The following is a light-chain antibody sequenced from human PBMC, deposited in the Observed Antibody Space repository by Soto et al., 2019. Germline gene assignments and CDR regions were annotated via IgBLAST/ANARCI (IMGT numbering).Light chain of an antibody. CDR2: KTS. Sequence: DIQMTQSPSTLSASVGDRVTITCRASQGLSGWLAWYQQKPGKAPKLLIYKTSSLESGVPSRFSGSGSGTEFTLTIRRLQPDDFATYYCLQYNSLYTFGQGTKLEIK. CDR3: LQYNSLYT. J-gene: IGKJ2*01. V-gene: IGKV1-5*03. CDR1: QGLSGW.